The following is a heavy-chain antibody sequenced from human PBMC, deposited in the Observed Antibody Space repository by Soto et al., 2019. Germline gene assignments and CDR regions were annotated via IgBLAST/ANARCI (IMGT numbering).Heavy chain of an antibody. CDR3: AIIVGATTDYYYYYGMDV. D-gene: IGHD1-26*01. CDR1: GFTFTSSA. J-gene: IGHJ6*02. V-gene: IGHV1-58*02. CDR2: IVVGSGNT. Sequence: GASVKVSCKASGFTFTSSAMQWVRQARGQRLEWIGWIVVGSGNTNYAQKFQERVTITRDMSTSTAYMELSSLRSEDTAVYYCAIIVGATTDYYYYYGMDVWGQGNTVTVS.